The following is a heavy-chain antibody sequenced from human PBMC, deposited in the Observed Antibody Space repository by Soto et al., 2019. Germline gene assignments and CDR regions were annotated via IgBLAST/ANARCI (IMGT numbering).Heavy chain of an antibody. CDR1: GGSISSYY. Sequence: SETLSLTCTVSGGSISSYYLSWIRQPPGKGLEWIGYIYYSGSTNYNPSLKSRVTISVDTSKNQFSLKLSSVTAADTAVYYCARHLGDIWGSLIWGQGTMVTVSS. J-gene: IGHJ3*02. CDR2: IYYSGST. V-gene: IGHV4-59*08. D-gene: IGHD3-16*01. CDR3: ARHLGDIWGSLI.